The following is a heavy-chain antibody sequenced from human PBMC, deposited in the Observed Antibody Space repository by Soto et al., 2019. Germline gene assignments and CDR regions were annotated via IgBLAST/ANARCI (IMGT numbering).Heavy chain of an antibody. CDR3: TRDDTFDY. J-gene: IGHJ4*02. CDR1: GFTFNNAW. Sequence: EVQLVESGGGLVKPGGSLRLSCAASGFTFNNAWMNWVRQAPGKGLEWVARIKSEANGGTTNYAAPVKGRFTISSDDSKNTLHLQMNSLKTEDTAMYFCTRDDTFDYWGQGTVVTVSS. CDR2: IKSEANGGTT. D-gene: IGHD3-22*01. V-gene: IGHV3-15*07.